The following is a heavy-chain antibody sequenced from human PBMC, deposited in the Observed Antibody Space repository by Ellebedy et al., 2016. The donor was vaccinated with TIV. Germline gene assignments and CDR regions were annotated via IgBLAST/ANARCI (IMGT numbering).Heavy chain of an antibody. J-gene: IGHJ4*02. CDR3: TRERGIEGVLD. V-gene: IGHV3-49*03. CDR2: IRSKAYGGTT. CDR1: GFTFGDYA. D-gene: IGHD1-26*01. Sequence: GESLKISCTASGFTFGDYAMSWFRQAPGKGLEWVGFIRSKAYGGTTEYAASVKGRFTISRDDSKSIAYLQMNSLKTEDTAVYYCTRERGIEGVLDWGQGTLVTVSS.